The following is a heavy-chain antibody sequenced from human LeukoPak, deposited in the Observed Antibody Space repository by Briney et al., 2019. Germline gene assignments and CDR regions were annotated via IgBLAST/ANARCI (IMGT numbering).Heavy chain of an antibody. V-gene: IGHV3-23*01. Sequence: GGSLRPSCAASGFIFSHYTMTWVRQAPGKGLEWVSSINGSGDATKYADSVMGRFTISRDNSRNTVSLQMNSLRAEDTAVYYCVKSDCGSDGCKLLSYWGQGTLVIASS. CDR2: INGSGDAT. CDR3: VKSDCGSDGCKLLSY. D-gene: IGHD2-21*01. J-gene: IGHJ4*02. CDR1: GFIFSHYT.